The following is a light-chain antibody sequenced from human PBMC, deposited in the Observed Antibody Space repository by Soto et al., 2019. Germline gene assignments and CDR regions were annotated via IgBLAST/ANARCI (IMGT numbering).Light chain of an antibody. J-gene: IGKJ1*01. CDR3: QQYNSYWT. CDR1: QSISSW. V-gene: IGKV1-5*03. Sequence: DIQMTQSPSTLSASVGDRVTITCRASQSISSWLAWYQQKPGKAPKLLIYKASSLESGVPSRLSGSGSGTDFTLTISSLQPDDSATYYCQQYNSYWTFGQGTKVDIK. CDR2: KAS.